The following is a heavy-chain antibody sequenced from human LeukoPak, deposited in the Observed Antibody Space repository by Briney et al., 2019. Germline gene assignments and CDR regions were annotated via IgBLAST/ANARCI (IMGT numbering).Heavy chain of an antibody. CDR3: ARENPHVY. Sequence: GGSLRLSCAASGFTFSSYGMHWVRQAPGKGLEWVAKINQDGSKKSYVDSVKGRFTISRDNAKNSLYLEMNSLSVDDTGVYYWARENPHVYGGQGPLVTVSS. CDR1: GFTFSSYG. V-gene: IGHV3-7*01. J-gene: IGHJ4*02. D-gene: IGHD2/OR15-2a*01. CDR2: INQDGSKK.